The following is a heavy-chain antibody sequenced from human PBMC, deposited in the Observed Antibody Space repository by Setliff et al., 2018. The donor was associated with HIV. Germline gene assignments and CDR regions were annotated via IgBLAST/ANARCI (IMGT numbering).Heavy chain of an antibody. CDR3: ARHGITKIVVATPDTIDY. CDR2: IYYSGNT. D-gene: IGHD3-22*01. Sequence: SETLSLTCTVSGGSISSSNYYWGWIRQPPGKGLEWIGSIYYSGNTYYNPSPKSRVTIPVDTSKNQFSLKLTSVTAADTAVYYCARHGITKIVVATPDTIDYWGQGTLVTVPS. CDR1: GGSISSSNYY. V-gene: IGHV4-39*01. J-gene: IGHJ4*02.